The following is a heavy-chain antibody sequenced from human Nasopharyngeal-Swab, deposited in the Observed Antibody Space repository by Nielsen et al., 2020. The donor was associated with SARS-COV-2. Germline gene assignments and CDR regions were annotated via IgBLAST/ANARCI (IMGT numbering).Heavy chain of an antibody. CDR1: GFTFSSYA. J-gene: IGHJ4*02. CDR2: ISYDGSNK. CDR3: ANPQSGYWQFDY. D-gene: IGHD3-22*01. Sequence: GESLKISCAASGFTFSSYAMHWVRQAPGKGLEWVAVISYDGSNKYYADSVKGRFTISRDNSKNTLYLPMNSLRAEDTAVYYCANPQSGYWQFDYWGQGTLVTVSS. V-gene: IGHV3-30*04.